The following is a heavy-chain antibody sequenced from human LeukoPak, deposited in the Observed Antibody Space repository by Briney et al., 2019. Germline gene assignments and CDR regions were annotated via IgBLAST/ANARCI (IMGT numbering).Heavy chain of an antibody. D-gene: IGHD2-21*02. J-gene: IGHJ4*02. CDR2: ISSSGSTI. V-gene: IGHV3-48*03. CDR3: ARGAYCGGDCYSLVDY. CDR1: GFTFSSYE. Sequence: GGSLRLSCAASGFTFSSYEMNWVRQAPGKGLEWVSYISSSGSTIYYADSVKGRFTISRDNAKNSLYLQMNSLRAEDTAVYYCARGAYCGGDCYSLVDYWGQGTLVTVSS.